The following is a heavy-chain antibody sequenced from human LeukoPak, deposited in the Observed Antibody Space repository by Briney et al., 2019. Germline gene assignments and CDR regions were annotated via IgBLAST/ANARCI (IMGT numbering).Heavy chain of an antibody. J-gene: IGHJ6*02. CDR2: IWYDGSNQ. V-gene: IGHV3-33*01. CDR1: GFTFSSYG. D-gene: IGHD3-16*01. Sequence: PGGSLRLSCAASGFTFSSYGMHWVHQAPGKGPEWVAVIWYDGSNQYYADSVKGRFTISRDNSKNTLYLQMNSLRAEDTAVYYRGRGGEYGDYGMDVWGQGTTVTVSS. CDR3: GRGGEYGDYGMDV.